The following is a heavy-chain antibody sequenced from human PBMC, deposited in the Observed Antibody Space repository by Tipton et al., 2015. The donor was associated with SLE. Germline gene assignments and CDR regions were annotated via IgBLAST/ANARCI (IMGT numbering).Heavy chain of an antibody. D-gene: IGHD5-12*01. CDR1: GGSISSYY. CDR2: IYYSGST. V-gene: IGHV4-59*01. J-gene: IGHJ3*02. CDR3: ARQGDSGYDSSAFDI. Sequence: TLSLTCTVSGGSISSYYWSWIRQPPGKGLEWIGYIYYSGSTNYNPSLKSRVTISVDTSKNQFSLKLSSVTAADTAVYYCARQGDSGYDSSAFDIWGQGTMVTVSS.